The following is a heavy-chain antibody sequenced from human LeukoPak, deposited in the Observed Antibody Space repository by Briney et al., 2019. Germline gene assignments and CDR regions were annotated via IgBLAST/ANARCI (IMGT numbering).Heavy chain of an antibody. J-gene: IGHJ4*02. Sequence: PGGSLRLSCAASGFTFSSYGMHWVRQAPGKGLEWVAVIWYDGSNKYYADSVKGRFTISRDNSKNTLYLQMNSLRAEDTAVYYCARGSTYYDFWSGYHFDYWGQGTLVTVSS. V-gene: IGHV3-33*01. CDR1: GFTFSSYG. CDR2: IWYDGSNK. D-gene: IGHD3-3*01. CDR3: ARGSTYYDFWSGYHFDY.